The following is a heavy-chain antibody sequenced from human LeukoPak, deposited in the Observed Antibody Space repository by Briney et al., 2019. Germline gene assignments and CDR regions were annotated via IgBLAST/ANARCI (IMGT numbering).Heavy chain of an antibody. D-gene: IGHD2-2*01. CDR2: ISGSGGST. CDR3: AKAAVVVPAAMSY. J-gene: IGHJ4*02. Sequence: GGSLRLSCAASGFTFSSYAMSWVRQAPGKGLEWFSAISGSGGSTYYADSVKGRFTISRDNSKNPLYLQMNSLRAEDTAVYYCAKAAVVVPAAMSYWGQGTLVTVSS. CDR1: GFTFSSYA. V-gene: IGHV3-23*01.